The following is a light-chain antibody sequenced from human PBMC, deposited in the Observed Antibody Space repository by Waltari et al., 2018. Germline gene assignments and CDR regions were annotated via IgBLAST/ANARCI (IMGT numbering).Light chain of an antibody. CDR2: GAS. Sequence: EIVLTQSPGTLSLSPGERATLSCRATASVPANYLAWYQQNPGQAPRLLISGASSRATGIPDRFSGRGSGTDFALTIARLEPEDFALYYCQQYGETPWTFGQGTKVDLK. J-gene: IGKJ1*01. CDR1: ASVPANY. V-gene: IGKV3-20*01. CDR3: QQYGETPWT.